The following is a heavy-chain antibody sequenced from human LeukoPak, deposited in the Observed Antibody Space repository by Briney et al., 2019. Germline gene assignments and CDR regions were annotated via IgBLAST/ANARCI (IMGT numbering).Heavy chain of an antibody. D-gene: IGHD4-17*01. CDR2: INHSGST. Sequence: SETLSLTCAVYGGSFSGYYWSWIRQPPGEGLEWIGEINHSGSTNYNPSLKSRVTISVDTSKNQFSLKLSSVTAADTAVYYCARGNDYGDYGFEFDYWGQGTLVTVSS. CDR3: ARGNDYGDYGFEFDY. CDR1: GGSFSGYY. J-gene: IGHJ4*02. V-gene: IGHV4-34*01.